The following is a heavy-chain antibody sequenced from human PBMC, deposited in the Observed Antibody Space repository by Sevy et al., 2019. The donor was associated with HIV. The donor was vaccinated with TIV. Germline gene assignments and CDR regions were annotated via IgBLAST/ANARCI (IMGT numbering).Heavy chain of an antibody. Sequence: GGSLRLSCVASGFTFSDSWMTWVRQAPGKGLERIAFINEDGSRLGYVDSVRGRFTISRENTKNSLYLQMNSLRAEDPAVYFCARDRAYSALDYWGQGTLVTVSS. CDR3: ARDRAYSALDY. J-gene: IGHJ4*02. D-gene: IGHD5-18*01. CDR2: INEDGSRL. V-gene: IGHV3-7*01. CDR1: GFTFSDSW.